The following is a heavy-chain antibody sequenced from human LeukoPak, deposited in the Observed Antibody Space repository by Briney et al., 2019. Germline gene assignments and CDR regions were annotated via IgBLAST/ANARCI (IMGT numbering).Heavy chain of an antibody. CDR1: GFTFGDYA. CDR3: ARDLIGY. CDR2: ISYDGSNK. J-gene: IGHJ4*02. V-gene: IGHV3-30*04. Sequence: GGSLRLSCTASGFTFGDYAMTWVRQAPGKGLEWVAVISYDGSNKYYADSVKGRFTISRDNSKNTLYLQMNSLRAEDTAVYYCARDLIGYWGQGTLVTVSS. D-gene: IGHD3-16*01.